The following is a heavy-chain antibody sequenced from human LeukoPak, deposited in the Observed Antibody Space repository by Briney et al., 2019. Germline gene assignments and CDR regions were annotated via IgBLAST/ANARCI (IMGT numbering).Heavy chain of an antibody. CDR3: ARGILKRDAFDI. Sequence: PGGCLRLSCAASGFTVSSNYMSWVRQDAGKGLEWVSVIYSGGSTSYTDSVKGRFTISRDNSKHTLYLQLNSLRAEDTAVYYCARGILKRDAFDIWGQGTMVTVSS. J-gene: IGHJ3*02. V-gene: IGHV3-66*02. CDR2: IYSGGST. CDR1: GFTVSSNY.